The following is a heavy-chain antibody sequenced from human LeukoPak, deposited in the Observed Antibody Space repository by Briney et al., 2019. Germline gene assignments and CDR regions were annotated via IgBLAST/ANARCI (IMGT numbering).Heavy chain of an antibody. Sequence: SETLSLTCTVSGGSVNSYYLSWIRQPAGKTLEWIGRIYDGGSTNYNPSLESRVTMSVDTSKNQISLKLKSVTAADTAVYYRARDSGTSGEVKFDPWGQGALVTVSS. CDR2: IYDGGST. CDR1: GGSVNSYY. V-gene: IGHV4-4*07. CDR3: ARDSGTSGEVKFDP. D-gene: IGHD3-10*01. J-gene: IGHJ5*02.